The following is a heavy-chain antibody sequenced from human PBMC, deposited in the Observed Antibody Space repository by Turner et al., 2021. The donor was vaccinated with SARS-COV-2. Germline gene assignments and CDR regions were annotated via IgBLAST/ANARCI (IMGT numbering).Heavy chain of an antibody. V-gene: IGHV3-7*01. CDR3: VRHGSWNFDS. Sequence: VQLVESGGGLVQSGGSLRLPCAGSGFTFSDYWMGWVRQAPGKGLEWVANIKTDGSSKYYVDSVKDRFTTSRDNAKNSLYLQMYSLRAEDTAVYYCVRHGSWNFDSWGQGTLVTVSS. J-gene: IGHJ5*01. CDR1: GFTFSDYW. D-gene: IGHD1-1*01. CDR2: IKTDGSSK.